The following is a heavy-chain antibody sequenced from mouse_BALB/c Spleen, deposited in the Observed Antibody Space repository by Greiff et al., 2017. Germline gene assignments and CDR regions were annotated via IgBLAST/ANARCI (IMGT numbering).Heavy chain of an antibody. Sequence: EVQLVESGAGLVQPGGFRKLSCAASGFTFSSYGMHWVRQAPEKGLEWVAYISSGSSTIYYADTVQGRFTITRDTPNNTLYLQMTSLRSEDTAMYYCASEYYSYYAMDYWGQGTSVTVSS. J-gene: IGHJ4*01. CDR2: ISSGSSTI. CDR3: ASEYYSYYAMDY. V-gene: IGHV5-17*02. D-gene: IGHD1-1*01. CDR1: GFTFSSYG.